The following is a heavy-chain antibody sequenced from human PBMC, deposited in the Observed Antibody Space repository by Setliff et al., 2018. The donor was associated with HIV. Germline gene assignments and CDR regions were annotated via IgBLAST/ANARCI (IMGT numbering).Heavy chain of an antibody. Sequence: PSETLSLTCAVYGESFSDDYWGWIRQPPGKGLEWIGSIYHSGRTFYNPPFKSRVTISVDTPKIQFSLRLSSVTAADTAVYYCARLGGLRYYDSSGYFDYWGQGMLVTVSS. D-gene: IGHD3-22*01. CDR2: IYHSGRT. CDR1: GESFSDDY. J-gene: IGHJ4*02. V-gene: IGHV4-34*01. CDR3: ARLGGLRYYDSSGYFDY.